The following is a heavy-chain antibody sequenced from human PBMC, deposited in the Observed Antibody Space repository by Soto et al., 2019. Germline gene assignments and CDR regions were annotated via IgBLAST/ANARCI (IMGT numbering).Heavy chain of an antibody. D-gene: IGHD6-19*01. CDR3: ARVKAQIPSGGWYGGDDI. CDR2: IRDSGHST. CDR1: GFTFSTYS. Sequence: EVQLLESGGGLVQPGGSLRLSCAASGFTFSTYSMTWVRQAPGKGLEWVSTIRDSGHSTHYADSVRGRFAIARDNSKNTLFLHMNSLRPEDTAVYYCARVKAQIPSGGWYGGDDIWGLGTMVTVSS. J-gene: IGHJ3*02. V-gene: IGHV3-23*01.